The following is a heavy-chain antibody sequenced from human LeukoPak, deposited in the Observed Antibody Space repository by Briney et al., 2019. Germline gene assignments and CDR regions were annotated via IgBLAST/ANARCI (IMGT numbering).Heavy chain of an antibody. J-gene: IGHJ4*02. Sequence: GGSLRLSCAASGFTVSSNYMNWVRQAPGQGLEWVSIIYSGGDTYYADSVKGRFTISRDNSKNTLYLQMNNPRADDTAVYYCTRGPGSTWYSDYWGQGTLVTVSS. D-gene: IGHD6-13*01. V-gene: IGHV3-66*02. CDR3: TRGPGSTWYSDY. CDR2: IYSGGDT. CDR1: GFTVSSNY.